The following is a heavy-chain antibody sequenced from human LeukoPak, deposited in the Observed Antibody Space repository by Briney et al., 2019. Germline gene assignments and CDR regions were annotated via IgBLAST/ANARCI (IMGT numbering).Heavy chain of an antibody. J-gene: IGHJ4*02. D-gene: IGHD1-7*01. Sequence: GGSLRLSCAASGFAFSSHGMHWVRQAPGKGLEWVTFIGFNGSTKYYIDSVKGRFTISRDNPRNTLYLQMNSLRAEDTAIYYCAREDDWNYEDYWGQGTLVTVSS. CDR2: IGFNGSTK. CDR1: GFAFSSHG. CDR3: AREDDWNYEDY. V-gene: IGHV3-30*02.